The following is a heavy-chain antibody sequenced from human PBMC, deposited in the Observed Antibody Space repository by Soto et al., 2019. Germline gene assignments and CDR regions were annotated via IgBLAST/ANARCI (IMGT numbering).Heavy chain of an antibody. D-gene: IGHD2-15*01. CDR3: ARGLECRGYCLDKPTWFGP. CDR1: GGTFSTYT. CDR2: IIPVFGTP. J-gene: IGHJ5*02. Sequence: SVKVSCKASGGTFSTYTFSWVRQAPGQGLEWMGRIIPVFGTPYYAQKFQGRVTITADKSTSTVYMELSSLGSDDTAVYFCARGLECRGYCLDKPTWFGPWGQGTLVTVSS. V-gene: IGHV1-69*06.